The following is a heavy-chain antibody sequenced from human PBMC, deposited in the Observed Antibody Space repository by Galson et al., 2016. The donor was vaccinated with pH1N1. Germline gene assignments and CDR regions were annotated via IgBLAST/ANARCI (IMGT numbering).Heavy chain of an antibody. V-gene: IGHV7-4-1*02. Sequence: SCKASGFTFSNHGINWVRQAPGQGLEWMGWINTKTGNPTYAQGFTGRLVFSLDTSVNTAYLQINSLKADDTAVYYCARETPSPSPTVLRYFDWSRGLSAFDMWGRGTLVTVSS. J-gene: IGHJ3*02. CDR1: GFTFSNHG. D-gene: IGHD3-9*01. CDR2: INTKTGNP. CDR3: ARETPSPSPTVLRYFDWSRGLSAFDM.